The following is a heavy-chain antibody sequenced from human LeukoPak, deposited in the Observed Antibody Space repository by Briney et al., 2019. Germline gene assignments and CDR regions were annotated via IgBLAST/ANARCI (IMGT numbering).Heavy chain of an antibody. D-gene: IGHD6-19*01. CDR3: AKGYSSGWYADY. CDR1: GFTFSTYA. V-gene: IGHV3-23*01. J-gene: IGHJ4*02. Sequence: GGSLRLSCAASGFTFSTYAMSWVRQAPGKGLEWISGISGSGGTTYYADSVKGRLIISRDNSKNTLYLQMNSLRAEDTALYYCAKGYSSGWYADYWGQGTLVIVSS. CDR2: ISGSGGTT.